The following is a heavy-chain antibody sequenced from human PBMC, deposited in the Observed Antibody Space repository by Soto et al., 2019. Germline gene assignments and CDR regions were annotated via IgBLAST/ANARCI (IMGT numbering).Heavy chain of an antibody. D-gene: IGHD1-26*01. CDR1: GFTFDDYA. CDR3: AKDTYIMVGGTHIDF. CDR2: ISWNSDSS. V-gene: IGHV3-9*01. J-gene: IGHJ4*02. Sequence: DVHLVESGGGLVQPGRSLRLSCVASGFTFDDYAMHWVRQAPGKGLEWVSGISWNSDSSGYAGSVKGRFTISRDNAKNSLFLQMNSLRAEDTALYFCAKDTYIMVGGTHIDFWGRGTLVTVSS.